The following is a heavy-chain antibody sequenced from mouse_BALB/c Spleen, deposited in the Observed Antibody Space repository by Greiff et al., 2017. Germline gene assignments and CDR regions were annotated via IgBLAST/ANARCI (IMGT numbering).Heavy chain of an antibody. CDR3: ARDGELSWDFDY. D-gene: IGHD1-1*01. CDR1: GYSITSGYY. Sequence: DVKLQESGPGLVKPSQSLSLTCSVTGYSITSGYYWNWIRQFPGNKLEWMGYISYDGSNNYNPSLKNRISITRDTSKNQFFLKLNSVTTEDTATYYCARDGELSWDFDYWGQGTTLTVSS. CDR2: ISYDGSN. J-gene: IGHJ2*01. V-gene: IGHV3-6*02.